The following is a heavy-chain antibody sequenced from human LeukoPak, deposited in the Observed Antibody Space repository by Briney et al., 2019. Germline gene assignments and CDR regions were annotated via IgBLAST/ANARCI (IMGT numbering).Heavy chain of an antibody. J-gene: IGHJ4*02. CDR3: ARGPSMYSSSWYGCDY. D-gene: IGHD6-13*01. Sequence: PGRSLRLSCAASGFTFSSYAMHWVRQAQGKGLEWVAVISYDGSNKYYADSVKGRFTISRDNSKNTLYLQMNSLRAEDTAVYYCARGPSMYSSSWYGCDYWGQGTLVTVSS. CDR1: GFTFSSYA. CDR2: ISYDGSNK. V-gene: IGHV3-30*04.